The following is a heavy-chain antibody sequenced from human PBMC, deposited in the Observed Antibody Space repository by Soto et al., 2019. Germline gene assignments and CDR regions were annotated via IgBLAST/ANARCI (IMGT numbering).Heavy chain of an antibody. CDR3: GRCTSTSCHLGSDY. Sequence: QVLLVDSGGGVVQPGRSLRLSCAASGFTFSSYAMNWVRQAPGKGLEWVALISHDGINKYYADSVRGRFTISRESSTNTLYLQMNSLRAAETAVYYCGRCTSTSCHLGSDYWGQGTLVTVSS. J-gene: IGHJ4*02. CDR1: GFTFSSYA. CDR2: ISHDGINK. V-gene: IGHV3-30*04. D-gene: IGHD2-2*01.